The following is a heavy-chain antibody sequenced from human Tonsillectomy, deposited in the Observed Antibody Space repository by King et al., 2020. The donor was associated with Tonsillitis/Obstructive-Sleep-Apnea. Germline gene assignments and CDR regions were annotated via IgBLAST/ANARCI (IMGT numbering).Heavy chain of an antibody. CDR1: GYTFTSYG. D-gene: IGHD1-1*01. CDR3: ARDLSPTVTYYYFYGMDV. Sequence: VQLVESGAEVKKPGASVKVSCKASGYTFTSYGITWVRQAPGQGLEWMGWISAYNGNTNYAQKLQGRVTMTTDTSTSTAYMELRSLRSDDTAVYYCARDLSPTVTYYYFYGMDVWGQGTTVTVSS. CDR2: ISAYNGNT. V-gene: IGHV1-18*01. J-gene: IGHJ6*02.